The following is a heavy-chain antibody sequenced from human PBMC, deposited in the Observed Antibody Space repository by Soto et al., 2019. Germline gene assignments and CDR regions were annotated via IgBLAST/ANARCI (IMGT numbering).Heavy chain of an antibody. D-gene: IGHD3-10*01. Sequence: QVQLVQSGAELKKPGASVKVSCKASGYTFTDYYMHWVRQAPGQGLEYLGWTNAKSGRTKYAQKLQGRLTMTRDTSVRTVYMDLRSLRSEDTAVYFCARDVGDWELSLDNWGQGTLVSVSS. CDR2: TNAKSGRT. J-gene: IGHJ4*02. CDR1: GYTFTDYY. V-gene: IGHV1-2*02. CDR3: ARDVGDWELSLDN.